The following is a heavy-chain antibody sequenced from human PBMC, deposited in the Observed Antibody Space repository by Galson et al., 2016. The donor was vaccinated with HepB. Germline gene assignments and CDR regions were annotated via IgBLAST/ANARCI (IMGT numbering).Heavy chain of an antibody. CDR2: IKEDGSEK. D-gene: IGHD6-19*01. J-gene: IGHJ4*02. Sequence: KGLEWVANIKEDGSEKYYVDSVKGRFTISRDNTKDSLYLQMNSLRAEDTAVYYCARARWGSDWTFFDYWGQGTLVTVSS. CDR3: ARARWGSDWTFFDY. V-gene: IGHV3-7*03.